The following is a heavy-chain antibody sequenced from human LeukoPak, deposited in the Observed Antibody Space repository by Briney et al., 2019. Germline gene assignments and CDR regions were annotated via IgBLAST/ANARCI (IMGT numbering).Heavy chain of an antibody. CDR3: ARIPVGGNRAFDI. CDR2: INDHGSST. CDR1: GFTLSSYW. D-gene: IGHD6-19*01. J-gene: IGHJ3*02. Sequence: PGGSLRLSCAASGFTLSSYWMHWVRQGPEKGLAWVSRINDHGSSTDYADSVKGRFTISRDNGKNTLYLQMNSLRAEDTAVYYCARIPVGGNRAFDIWGQGTMVTVSS. V-gene: IGHV3-74*01.